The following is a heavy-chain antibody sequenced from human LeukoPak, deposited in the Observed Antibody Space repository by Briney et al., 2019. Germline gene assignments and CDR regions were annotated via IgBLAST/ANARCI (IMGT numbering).Heavy chain of an antibody. CDR3: ARDLVKYYGDYYYYYGMDV. CDR2: INPSDGAT. Sequence: ASVKVSCKASGYTFTMYYIHWVRQAPGQGLEWMGMINPSDGATTYAQRFQGRVTMTRDMSTTTVYVDLRSLRSEDTAVYYCARDLVKYYGDYYYYYGMDVWGQGTTVTVSS. J-gene: IGHJ6*02. V-gene: IGHV1-46*01. D-gene: IGHD4-17*01. CDR1: GYTFTMYY.